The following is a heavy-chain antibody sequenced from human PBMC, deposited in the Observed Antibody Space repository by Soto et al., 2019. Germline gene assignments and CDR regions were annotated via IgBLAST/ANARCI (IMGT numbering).Heavy chain of an antibody. CDR3: ARVRDIVVVVAASNWFDP. CDR2: ISAYNGNT. V-gene: IGHV1-18*04. D-gene: IGHD2-15*01. CDR1: GYTITSYG. Sequence: ASVKVSCKASGYTITSYGISWVRQAPGQGLEWMGWISAYNGNTNYAQKLQGRVTMTTDTSTSTAYMELRSLRSDDTAVYYCARVRDIVVVVAASNWFDPWGQGTLVTVSS. J-gene: IGHJ5*02.